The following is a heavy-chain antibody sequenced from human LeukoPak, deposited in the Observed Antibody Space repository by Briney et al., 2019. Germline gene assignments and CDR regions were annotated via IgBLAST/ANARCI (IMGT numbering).Heavy chain of an antibody. CDR3: ARVSGKLY. CDR1: GLRFSDYY. CDR2: ISSGGDIM. V-gene: IGHV3-11*04. D-gene: IGHD1-26*01. Sequence: GGSLRLSCAASGLRFSDYYVSWIRQAPGKGLQWVSYISSGGDIMHYADSVKGRFTSSRDNAKNSGYLEMNSLRAEDTAVYYCARVSGKLYWGQGTMVTVSS. J-gene: IGHJ3*01.